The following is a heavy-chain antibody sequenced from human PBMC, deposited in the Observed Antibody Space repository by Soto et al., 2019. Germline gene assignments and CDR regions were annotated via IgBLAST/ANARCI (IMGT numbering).Heavy chain of an antibody. CDR2: IDNSRST. CDR1: GGSISTYS. CDR3: ARGYDYGRGYFDY. D-gene: IGHD4-17*01. V-gene: IGHV4-59*01. J-gene: IGHJ4*02. Sequence: QVQLQESGPRLVKPSEILSLTCTVSGGSISTYSWNWIRQPPGKGLEWIGFIDNSRSTNYNRSLRSRLTMSVDTSEHQFSLTLSSVTAADTAVYYFARGYDYGRGYFDYWGQGILVTVSS.